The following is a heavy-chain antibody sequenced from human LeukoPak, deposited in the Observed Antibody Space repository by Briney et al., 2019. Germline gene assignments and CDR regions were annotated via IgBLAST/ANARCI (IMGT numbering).Heavy chain of an antibody. CDR2: ITVTGGVAAGNA. CDR3: ARAPAAPFYYFDY. J-gene: IGHJ4*02. V-gene: IGHV3-23*01. D-gene: IGHD2-2*01. CDR1: GFTFSRFS. Sequence: GGSLRLSCAASGFTFSRFSMAWIRQAPGKGLEWVAQITVTGGVAAGNAYYRDSVKGRFTISRDNSKNTLYLQMNSLRAEDTAVYYCARAPAAPFYYFDYWGQGTLVTVSS.